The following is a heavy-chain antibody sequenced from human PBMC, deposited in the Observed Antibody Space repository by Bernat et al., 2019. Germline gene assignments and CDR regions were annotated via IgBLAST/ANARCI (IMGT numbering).Heavy chain of an antibody. CDR2: TYYRSKWYN. D-gene: IGHD6-6*01. J-gene: IGHJ5*02. Sequence: QVQLQQSGPGLVKPSQTLSLTCAISGDRVSSNSAAWNWIRQSPSRGLEWLGRTYYRSKWYNDYAVSVKSRITINPDTSKNQFSLQLNSVTPEDTAVYYCARGWIAARRRLDWFDPWGQGTLVTVSS. CDR1: GDRVSSNSAA. V-gene: IGHV6-1*01. CDR3: ARGWIAARRRLDWFDP.